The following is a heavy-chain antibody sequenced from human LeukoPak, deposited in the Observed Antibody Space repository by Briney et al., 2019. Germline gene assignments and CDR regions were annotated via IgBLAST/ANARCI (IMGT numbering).Heavy chain of an antibody. D-gene: IGHD4-17*01. CDR3: ARGNYGDSSGFDY. J-gene: IGHJ4*02. V-gene: IGHV3-30-3*01. Sequence: GRSLRLSCAASGFTFSSYAMHWVRQAPGKGLEWVAVISYDGSNRYYADSVKGRFTISRDNSKNTLYLQMNSLRAEDTAVYYCARGNYGDSSGFDYWGQGTLVTVSS. CDR2: ISYDGSNR. CDR1: GFTFSSYA.